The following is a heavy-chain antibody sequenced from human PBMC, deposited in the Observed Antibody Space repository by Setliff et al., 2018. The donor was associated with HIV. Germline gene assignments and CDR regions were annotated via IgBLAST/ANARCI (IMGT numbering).Heavy chain of an antibody. D-gene: IGHD3-3*01. CDR3: ARGYYNFWSGYYDSRFPNPIDAFDI. J-gene: IGHJ3*02. CDR1: GYTFSSYG. Sequence: GASVKVSCKASGYTFSSYGISWVRQAPGQGVEWMGWISAYNGNTNYAQKLQGRVTMTTDTSTSTAYMELRSLRSDDTAVYYCARGYYNFWSGYYDSRFPNPIDAFDIWGQGTTVTVSS. CDR2: ISAYNGNT. V-gene: IGHV1-18*01.